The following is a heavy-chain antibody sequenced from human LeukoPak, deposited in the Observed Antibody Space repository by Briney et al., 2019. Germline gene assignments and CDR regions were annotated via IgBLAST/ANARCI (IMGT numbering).Heavy chain of an antibody. CDR1: GFPFSNYA. Sequence: GGSLRLSCAASGFPFSNYAISWVRQAPGRGLEWVSTISGSGTNTYYADSVKGRFTISRDNSENTLFLQMNSLRAEDTAIYYCATQNFDCWGQETLVTVSS. V-gene: IGHV3-23*01. J-gene: IGHJ4*02. CDR2: ISGSGTNT. CDR3: ATQNFDC.